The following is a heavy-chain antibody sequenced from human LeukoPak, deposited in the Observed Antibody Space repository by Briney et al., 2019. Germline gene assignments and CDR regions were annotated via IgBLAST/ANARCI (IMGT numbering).Heavy chain of an antibody. Sequence: PGGSLRLSCAASGFTFSSYAMSWVRQAPGKGLEWVSAISGSGGSTYYADSVKGRFTISRDNAKYTLYLQMNILRAEDTAVYYCAKQGAIAAAGTPFDYWGQGTLVTVSS. CDR1: GFTFSSYA. D-gene: IGHD6-13*01. V-gene: IGHV3-23*01. CDR3: AKQGAIAAAGTPFDY. J-gene: IGHJ4*02. CDR2: ISGSGGST.